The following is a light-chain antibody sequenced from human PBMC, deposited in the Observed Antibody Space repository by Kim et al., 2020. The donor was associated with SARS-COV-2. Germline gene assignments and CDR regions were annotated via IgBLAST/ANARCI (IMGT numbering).Light chain of an antibody. CDR2: GAS. V-gene: IGKV1-5*01. CDR1: QSISSW. CDR3: QQYQTYLYT. Sequence: DIQMTQSPSTLSASVGDRVTITCRASQSISSWLVWYQQKPGYAPNLLIYGASRLHSGVPSRFSGSRSGTEFTLTISSLQPDDFATYYSQQYQTYLYTLVQGTKV. J-gene: IGKJ2*01.